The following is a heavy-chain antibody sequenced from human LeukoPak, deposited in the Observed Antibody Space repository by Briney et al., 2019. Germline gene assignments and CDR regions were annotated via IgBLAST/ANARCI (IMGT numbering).Heavy chain of an antibody. V-gene: IGHV1-2*02. CDR3: ASRGPLVVAAKGAFDI. CDR2: INPNSGGT. J-gene: IGHJ3*02. D-gene: IGHD2-15*01. Sequence: GASVKVSCKASGYTFTGYCMHWVRQAPGQGLEWMGWINPNSGGTNYAQKFQGRVTMTRDTSISTAYMELSRLRPDDTAVYYCASRGPLVVAAKGAFDIWGQGTMVTVSS. CDR1: GYTFTGYC.